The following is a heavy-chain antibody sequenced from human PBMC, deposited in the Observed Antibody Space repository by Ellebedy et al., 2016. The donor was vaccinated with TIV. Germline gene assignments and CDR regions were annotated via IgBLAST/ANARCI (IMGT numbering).Heavy chain of an antibody. D-gene: IGHD4-17*01. CDR3: ATDGSYGDYLSPAHASVM. CDR1: GFSFRSYW. Sequence: GESLKISCAASGFSFRSYWMSWLRQAPGKGLEWVANINQDATKRFYVDSVEGRFTISRDNAKNSLFLQMNGLRAEDTAVYYCATDGSYGDYLSPAHASVMWGQGTLVSVSS. J-gene: IGHJ3*02. V-gene: IGHV3-7*01. CDR2: INQDATKR.